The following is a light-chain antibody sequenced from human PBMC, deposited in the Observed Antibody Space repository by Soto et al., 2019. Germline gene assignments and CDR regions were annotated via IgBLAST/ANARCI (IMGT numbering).Light chain of an antibody. CDR3: ISYAGSSNV. J-gene: IGLJ1*01. Sequence: QSALTQPPSASGSPGQSVTISCTGTSSDVGSYAYVSWYQQHPGKAPKLMIYEVSKRPSGVPDPFSGSKSGNTASLTVSGLQAEDEADYYCISYAGSSNVFGTGTKVTVL. CDR1: SSDVGSYAY. CDR2: EVS. V-gene: IGLV2-8*01.